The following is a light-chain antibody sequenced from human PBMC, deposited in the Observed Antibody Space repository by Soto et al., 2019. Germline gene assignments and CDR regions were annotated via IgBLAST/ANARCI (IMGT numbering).Light chain of an antibody. CDR3: QQYYSPPLT. CDR2: WAS. Sequence: DIVLTQSPETLTVSLGERATINCKSSQSVLFSSNNKNFLAWYQQKPGQPPKLLFYWASTRESGVPDRFSGSGSGTDFTLTISSLQAEDVAVYSCQQYYSPPLTFGGGTKVEIK. V-gene: IGKV4-1*01. CDR1: QSVLFSSNNKNF. J-gene: IGKJ4*01.